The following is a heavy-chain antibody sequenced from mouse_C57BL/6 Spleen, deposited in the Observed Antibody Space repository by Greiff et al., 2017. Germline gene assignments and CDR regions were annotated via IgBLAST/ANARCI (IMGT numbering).Heavy chain of an antibody. J-gene: IGHJ4*01. D-gene: IGHD1-1*01. CDR3: ASQFITTVVGYAMDY. Sequence: QVQLQQPGAELVKPGASVKLSCKASGYTFTSYWMHWVKQRPGRGLGWIGRIDPNSGGTKYNEKFKSKATLTVDKPSSTAYMQLSSLTSEDSAVYYCASQFITTVVGYAMDYWGQGTSVTVSS. CDR1: GYTFTSYW. V-gene: IGHV1-72*01. CDR2: IDPNSGGT.